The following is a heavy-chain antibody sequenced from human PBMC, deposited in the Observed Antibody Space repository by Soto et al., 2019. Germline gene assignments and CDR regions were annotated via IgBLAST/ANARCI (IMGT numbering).Heavy chain of an antibody. V-gene: IGHV3-7*01. CDR2: INQDGTEK. Sequence: EVQLVEFGGGLVQPGGSLRLSCAASGLAFSTHWMTWVRQAPGKGLEWVANINQDGTEKYYVDSVKGRFTISRDNAKNSLYLQMNSLTAEDTALYYCATRPNSVHYYVGVFDFWGQGALVTVSS. CDR3: ATRPNSVHYYVGVFDF. CDR1: GLAFSTHW. J-gene: IGHJ4*02. D-gene: IGHD3-16*01.